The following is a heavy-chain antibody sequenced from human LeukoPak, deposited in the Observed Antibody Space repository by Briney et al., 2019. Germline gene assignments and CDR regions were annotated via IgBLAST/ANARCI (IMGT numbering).Heavy chain of an antibody. Sequence: SGTLSLTCAVSGGSISSNNWWSWVRQPPGKGLEWIGEIYHSGSTDYNPSLESRVTISVDKSKNQFSLKLSSVTAADTALYYCARSQDVDVVTTHRPFDIWGQGTVVTVSS. CDR2: IYHSGST. CDR3: ARSQDVDVVTTHRPFDI. CDR1: GGSISSNNW. J-gene: IGHJ3*02. D-gene: IGHD5-12*01. V-gene: IGHV4-4*02.